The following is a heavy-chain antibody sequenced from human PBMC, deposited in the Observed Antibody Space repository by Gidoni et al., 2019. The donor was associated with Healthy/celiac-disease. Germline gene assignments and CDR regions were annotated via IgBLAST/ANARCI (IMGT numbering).Heavy chain of an antibody. CDR2: ISGSVGST. J-gene: IGHJ4*02. CDR1: GFTFSSYA. Sequence: EVQLLESGGGWVQPGGSMRLSCAASGFTFSSYAMSWVRQAPGKGLEWCSAISGSVGSTYYADSVKGRFTISRDNSKNTLYLQMNSLRAEDTAVYYCAKGRMGYFDYWGQGTLVTVSS. V-gene: IGHV3-23*01. CDR3: AKGRMGYFDY. D-gene: IGHD3-10*01.